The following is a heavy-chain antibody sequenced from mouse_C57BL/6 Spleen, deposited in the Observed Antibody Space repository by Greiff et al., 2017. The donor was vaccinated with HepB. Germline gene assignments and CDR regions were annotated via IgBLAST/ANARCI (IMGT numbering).Heavy chain of an antibody. Sequence: VQLQQSGAELVKPGASVKISCKASGYAFSSYWMNWVKQRPGKGLEWIGQIYPGDGDTNYNGNFKGKATLTADKSSSTAYMQLSSRTSEDSAVYFCARLDDGYYAGGCMDYWGQGTSVTVSS. J-gene: IGHJ4*01. CDR2: IYPGDGDT. D-gene: IGHD2-3*01. CDR1: GYAFSSYW. V-gene: IGHV1-80*01. CDR3: ARLDDGYYAGGCMDY.